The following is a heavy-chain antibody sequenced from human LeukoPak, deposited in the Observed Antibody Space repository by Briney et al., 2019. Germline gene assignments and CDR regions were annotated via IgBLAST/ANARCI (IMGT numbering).Heavy chain of an antibody. CDR3: ARGMKQQLWAFDY. CDR2: IIPIFGTA. CDR1: GGTFSSYA. D-gene: IGHD6-13*01. Sequence: SVKVSCKASGGTFSSYAISWVRQAPGQGLEWMGGIIPIFGTANYAQKFQGRVTTTADESTSTAYMELSSLRSEDTAVYYCARGMKQQLWAFDYWGQGTLVTVSS. V-gene: IGHV1-69*01. J-gene: IGHJ4*02.